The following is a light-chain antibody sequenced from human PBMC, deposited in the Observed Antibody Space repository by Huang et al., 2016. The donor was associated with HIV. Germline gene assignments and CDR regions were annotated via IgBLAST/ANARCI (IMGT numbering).Light chain of an antibody. CDR1: QGVVSN. Sequence: EMVMTQSPVTLSVSLGERATLSGRASQGVVSNLAWYQHKPGQAPRLLIYDASTRVAGSPARLSGSGSETAFTLTIRSLQSEDCAVYYCQQYNNWPRTVGQGTKLGIK. J-gene: IGKJ2*01. CDR3: QQYNNWPRT. CDR2: DAS. V-gene: IGKV3-15*01.